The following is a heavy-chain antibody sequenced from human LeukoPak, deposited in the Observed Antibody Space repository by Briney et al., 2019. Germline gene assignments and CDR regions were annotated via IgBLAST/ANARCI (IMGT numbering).Heavy chain of an antibody. CDR3: ARDLDIVVVRGALRHYGVDV. V-gene: IGHV1-18*01. Sequence: GASVKVSCKASGYTFTSYGISWVRQAPGRGLEWMGWISAFNGNTNYAQKFQGRVTMSTDTSTSTAYMELRSLTTDDTAVYYCARDLDIVVVRGALRHYGVDVWGQGTTVTVSS. CDR1: GYTFTSYG. D-gene: IGHD2-2*01. CDR2: ISAFNGNT. J-gene: IGHJ6*02.